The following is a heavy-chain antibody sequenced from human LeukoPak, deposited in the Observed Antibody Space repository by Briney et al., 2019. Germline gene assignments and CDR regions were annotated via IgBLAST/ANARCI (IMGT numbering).Heavy chain of an antibody. D-gene: IGHD2-2*02. CDR3: ARSDYCSSTSSYMHY. CDR2: INPSGGST. Sequence: ASVKVSCKASGYTFTTYYMHWVRQAPGQGLEWMGIINPSGGSTSYAQKFQGRVTMTRDTSTSTVYMELSSLRFEDTAVYYCARSDYCSSTSSYMHYWGQGTLVTVSS. CDR1: GYTFTTYY. V-gene: IGHV1-46*01. J-gene: IGHJ4*02.